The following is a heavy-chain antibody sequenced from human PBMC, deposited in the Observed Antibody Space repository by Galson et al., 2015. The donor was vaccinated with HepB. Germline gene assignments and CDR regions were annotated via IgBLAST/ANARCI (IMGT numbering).Heavy chain of an antibody. V-gene: IGHV3-9*01. CDR2: ISWNSGSI. J-gene: IGHJ4*02. CDR3: ARGSPGGYDSSHGSGDY. Sequence: SLRLSCAASGFTFDDYAMHWVRQAPGKGLEWVSGISWNSGSIGYADSVKGRFTISRDNAKNSLYLQMNSLRAEDTAVYYCARGSPGGYDSSHGSGDYWGQGTLVTVSS. CDR1: GFTFDDYA. D-gene: IGHD3-22*01.